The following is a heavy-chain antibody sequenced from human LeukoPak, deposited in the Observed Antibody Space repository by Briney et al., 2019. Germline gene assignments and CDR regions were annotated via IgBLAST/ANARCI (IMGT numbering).Heavy chain of an antibody. D-gene: IGHD5-18*01. V-gene: IGHV4-61*02. Sequence: SETLSLTCTVSGGSISSGSYYWSWIRQPAGKGLEWIGRIYTSGSTSYNPSLKSRVTISVDTSKNQFSLKLSSVTAADTAVYYSARVDTTMAYFDYWGQGTLVTVSS. J-gene: IGHJ4*02. CDR2: IYTSGST. CDR3: ARVDTTMAYFDY. CDR1: GGSISSGSYY.